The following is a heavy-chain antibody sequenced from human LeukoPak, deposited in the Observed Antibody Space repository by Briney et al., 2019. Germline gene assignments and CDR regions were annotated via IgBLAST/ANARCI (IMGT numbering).Heavy chain of an antibody. D-gene: IGHD3-16*01. CDR2: IYYSGST. V-gene: IGHV4-59*08. CDR3: ARQSASFYVWGSYPDAFDI. J-gene: IGHJ3*02. Sequence: SETLSLTCTVSGGSISSYYWSWIRQPPGKGLEGGGYIYYSGSTNYNPSLKRRVTISVDTSTNQFSLKLSSVTAADTAVYYCARQSASFYVWGSYPDAFDIWGQGTMVTVSS. CDR1: GGSISSYY.